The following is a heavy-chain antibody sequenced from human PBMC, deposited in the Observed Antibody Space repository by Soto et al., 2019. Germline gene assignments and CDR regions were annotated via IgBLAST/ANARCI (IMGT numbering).Heavy chain of an antibody. D-gene: IGHD2-15*01. Sequence: EVQLVESGGGLVQPGGSLRLSCAASGFTFSSYWMSWVRQAPGKGLEWVANIKQDGSEKYYVDSVKGRFTISRDNAKNSLYLQMNSLRAEDTAVYYFAREKVVAATEYFDLWGRGTLVTVSS. CDR2: IKQDGSEK. J-gene: IGHJ2*01. CDR1: GFTFSSYW. V-gene: IGHV3-7*03. CDR3: AREKVVAATEYFDL.